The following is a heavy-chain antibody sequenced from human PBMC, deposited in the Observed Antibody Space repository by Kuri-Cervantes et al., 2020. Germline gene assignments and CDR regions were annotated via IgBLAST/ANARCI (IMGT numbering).Heavy chain of an antibody. CDR1: GGSISSYY. V-gene: IGHV4-59*01. CDR3: ARAYDDSGYRMQYFQR. J-gene: IGHJ1*01. D-gene: IGHD3-22*01. CDR2: IYYSGST. Sequence: GSLRLSCTVSGGSISSYYWSWIRQPPGKGLEWIGYIYYSGSTNYNPSLKSRVTISVDTSKNQFSLKLSSVTAADTAVYYCARAYDDSGYRMQYFQRWGQGTLVTVSS.